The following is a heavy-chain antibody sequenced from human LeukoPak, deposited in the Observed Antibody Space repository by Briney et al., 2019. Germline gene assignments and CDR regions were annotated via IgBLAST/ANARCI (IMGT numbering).Heavy chain of an antibody. CDR2: IYYSGST. J-gene: IGHJ5*02. D-gene: IGHD3-22*01. V-gene: IGHV4-59*01. CDR1: GGSISSYY. CDR3: ASGTYYYDSSGS. Sequence: SETLSLTCTVSGGSISSYYWSWIRQPPGKGLEWIGYIYYSGSTNYNPSLKSRVTISVDTSKNQFSLKLSSVTAADTAVYYCASGTYYYDSSGSWGQGTLVTVSS.